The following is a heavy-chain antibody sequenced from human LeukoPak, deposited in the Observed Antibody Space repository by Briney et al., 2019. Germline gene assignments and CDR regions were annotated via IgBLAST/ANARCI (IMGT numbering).Heavy chain of an antibody. CDR1: GFTFSSYW. CDR2: INSDGSNT. Sequence: GGSPRLSCAASGFTFSSYWMHWVRQAPGKGLVWVSHINSDGSNTCYADSVKGRFTISRDNAKNTLYLQMNSLRAEDTAVYFCARGLTAAADVTFDYWGQGTLVTVSS. J-gene: IGHJ4*02. D-gene: IGHD6-13*01. V-gene: IGHV3-74*01. CDR3: ARGLTAAADVTFDY.